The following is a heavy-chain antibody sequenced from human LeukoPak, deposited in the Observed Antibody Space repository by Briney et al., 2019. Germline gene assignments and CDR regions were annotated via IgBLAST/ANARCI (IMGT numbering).Heavy chain of an antibody. CDR1: GYTFTSHG. CDR3: AREIAVAGSYYFDY. Sequence: ASVKVSCKASGYTFTSHGISWVRQAHGQGLEWMGWINPNSGGTNYAQKFQGRVTMTRDTSISTAYMELSRLRSDDTAVYYCAREIAVAGSYYFDYWGQGTLVTVSS. J-gene: IGHJ4*02. D-gene: IGHD6-19*01. V-gene: IGHV1-2*02. CDR2: INPNSGGT.